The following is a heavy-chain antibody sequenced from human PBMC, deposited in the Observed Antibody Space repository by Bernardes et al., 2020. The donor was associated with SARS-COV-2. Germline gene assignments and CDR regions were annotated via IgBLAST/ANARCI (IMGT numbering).Heavy chain of an antibody. CDR3: ARVVPYTTSSYYFDY. V-gene: IGHV4-4*07. Sequence: SETLSLTRTVSGGSINSYYWSWVRQPAGKGLEWIGRIYTSGSTNYNPSLKSRVTMSVDTSKNQFSLRLSSVTAADTAVYYCARVVPYTTSSYYFDYWGQGTLVTVSS. D-gene: IGHD6-6*01. CDR2: IYTSGST. CDR1: GGSINSYY. J-gene: IGHJ4*02.